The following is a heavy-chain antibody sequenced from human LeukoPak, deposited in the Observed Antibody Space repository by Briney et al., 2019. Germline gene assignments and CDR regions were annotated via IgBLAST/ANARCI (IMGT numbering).Heavy chain of an antibody. CDR3: ARVTLGYSAYEDKDLVYHFDF. CDR1: GFTFGRYN. CDR2: MSFDGRNS. J-gene: IGHJ4*02. V-gene: IGHV3-30*04. Sequence: GGSLRLSCAASGFTFGRYNMHWVRQAPGKGLEWVATMSFDGRNSYYADSVRGRFTLSRDKSKNTLFLQMNSLRGEDTAVYYCARVTLGYSAYEDKDLVYHFDFWGQGTLVTVSS. D-gene: IGHD5-12*01.